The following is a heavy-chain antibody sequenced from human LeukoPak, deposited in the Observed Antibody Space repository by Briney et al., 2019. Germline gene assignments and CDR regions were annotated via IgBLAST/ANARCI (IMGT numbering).Heavy chain of an antibody. Sequence: GGSLRLSCAASGFTFNDCWLTWVRQAPGKGLEWVASISSSSSYIYYADSVKGRFTISRDNAKNSLYLQMNSLRAEDTAVYYCARDAGTPFEGFDYWGQGTLVTVSS. CDR2: ISSSSSYI. CDR3: ARDAGTPFEGFDY. J-gene: IGHJ4*02. V-gene: IGHV3-21*01. D-gene: IGHD3-16*01. CDR1: GFTFNDCW.